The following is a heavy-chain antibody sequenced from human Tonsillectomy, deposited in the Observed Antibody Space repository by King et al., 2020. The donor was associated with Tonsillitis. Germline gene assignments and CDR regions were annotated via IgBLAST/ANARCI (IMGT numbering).Heavy chain of an antibody. V-gene: IGHV1-2*02. Sequence: VQLVQSGAEVKKPGASVKVSCKASGYSFTGYYMHWVRQASGQGLEWMGWINPNSGGTNYAQKFQGRVTMTRDTSISTAYMELSRLRSDDTAVYYCARVSITMVRIMDVWGQGTTVTVSS. J-gene: IGHJ6*02. CDR2: INPNSGGT. CDR1: GYSFTGYY. D-gene: IGHD3-10*01. CDR3: ARVSITMVRIMDV.